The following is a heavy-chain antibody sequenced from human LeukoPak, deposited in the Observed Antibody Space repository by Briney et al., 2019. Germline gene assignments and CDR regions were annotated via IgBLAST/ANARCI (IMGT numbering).Heavy chain of an antibody. CDR3: TRYDFWSLYGMDV. CDR1: GGTFSSYA. V-gene: IGHV1-69*04. Sequence: EASVKVSCKASGGTFSSYAISWVRQAPGQGLEWMGRIIPILGIANYAQKFQGRVTITADKSTSTAYMELSSLRSEDTAVYYCTRYDFWSLYGMDVWGQGTTVTVSS. CDR2: IIPILGIA. J-gene: IGHJ6*02. D-gene: IGHD3-3*01.